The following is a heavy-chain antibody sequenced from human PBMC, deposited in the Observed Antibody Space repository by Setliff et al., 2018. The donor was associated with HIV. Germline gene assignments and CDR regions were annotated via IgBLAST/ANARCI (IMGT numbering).Heavy chain of an antibody. D-gene: IGHD6-13*01. Sequence: PSETLSLTCSVSGDSIGTYYWNWIRQTPGKRLEWIGYIHYTGSTTYNPSLKSRVTISVDTSKNQFSLELSSVTAADTAVYYCARIDGEAADTNYWGQGTLVTVSS. CDR1: GDSIGTYY. CDR2: IHYTGST. J-gene: IGHJ4*02. V-gene: IGHV4-59*01. CDR3: ARIDGEAADTNY.